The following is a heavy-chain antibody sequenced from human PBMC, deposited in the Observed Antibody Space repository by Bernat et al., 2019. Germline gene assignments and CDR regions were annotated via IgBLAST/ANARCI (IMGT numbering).Heavy chain of an antibody. Sequence: QVQLVQSGAEVKKPGSSVKVSCKASGGTFSSYTISWVRQAPGQGLEWMGRIIPILGIANYAQKFQGRVTITEDKSTRTAYMERSSLRSEDTAVYYCARSPGDVEMATIWGQGTLVTVSS. CDR2: IIPILGIA. V-gene: IGHV1-69*02. CDR3: ARSPGDVEMATI. D-gene: IGHD5-24*01. J-gene: IGHJ4*02. CDR1: GGTFSSYT.